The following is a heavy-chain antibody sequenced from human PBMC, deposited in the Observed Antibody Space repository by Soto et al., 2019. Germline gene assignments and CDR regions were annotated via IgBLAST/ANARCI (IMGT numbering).Heavy chain of an antibody. Sequence: PSETLSLTCTVSGGSISSDDYYWSWIRQPPGKGLEWIGYVYYSGSTYYNPSLKSRVSISVDTSKNQFSLKLSSVTAADTAVYYCATVSRTVSYYYYGVDVWGQGTTVTVSS. CDR1: GGSISSDDYY. CDR2: VYYSGST. J-gene: IGHJ6*02. CDR3: ATVSRTVSYYYYGVDV. V-gene: IGHV4-30-4*01. D-gene: IGHD3-16*01.